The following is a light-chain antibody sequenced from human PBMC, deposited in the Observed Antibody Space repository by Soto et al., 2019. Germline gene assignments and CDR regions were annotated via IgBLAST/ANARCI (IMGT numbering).Light chain of an antibody. V-gene: IGLV2-14*01. Sequence: SVLTQPASVSGSPGQSITISCSGSSSDVGGYNYVSWYQQHPGKAPKLMIYDVSSRPLGASNRFSGYKSDNTASLTISGLQAEDEADYYCSSYTSTSTVVFGGGTKVTVL. CDR1: SSDVGGYNY. CDR3: SSYTSTSTVV. J-gene: IGLJ2*01. CDR2: DVS.